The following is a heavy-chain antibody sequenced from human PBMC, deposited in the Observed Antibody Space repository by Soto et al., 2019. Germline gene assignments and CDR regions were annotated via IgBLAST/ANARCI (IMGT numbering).Heavy chain of an antibody. J-gene: IGHJ3*02. V-gene: IGHV3-21*03. CDR3: ARDFDSSGYYGPVGAFDI. CDR2: ISSSTTYI. D-gene: IGHD3-22*01. CDR1: RFTFSSYT. Sequence: EVQLVESGGGLVKPGGSLRLSCSASRFTFSSYTMNWVRQAPGKGLEWVSSISSSTTYIYYADSVKGRFTISTDTTMNSLYPKANTLRAEDTAVYYCARDFDSSGYYGPVGAFDIWGQGTMVTVSS.